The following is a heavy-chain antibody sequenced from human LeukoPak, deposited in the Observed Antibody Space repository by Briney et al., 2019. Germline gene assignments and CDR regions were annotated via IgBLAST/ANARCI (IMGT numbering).Heavy chain of an antibody. CDR3: ARGGFRDAFDI. Sequence: PSETLSLTCNVSGGSISSCYWNWIRQPPGRGLEWIGYIYYSGSTNYNPSLQSRVTISVDTSKNQFSLKLSSVTAADTAVYSCARGGFRDAFDIWGQGTMVTVSS. CDR1: GGSISSCY. V-gene: IGHV4-59*01. J-gene: IGHJ3*02. CDR2: IYYSGST. D-gene: IGHD3-10*01.